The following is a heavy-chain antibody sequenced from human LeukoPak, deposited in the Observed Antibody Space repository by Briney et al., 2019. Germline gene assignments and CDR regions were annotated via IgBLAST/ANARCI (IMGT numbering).Heavy chain of an antibody. CDR1: GYTFTSYG. CDR2: ISAYNGNT. V-gene: IGHV1-18*01. Sequence: VSVKVSCKASGYTFTSYGISWVRQAPGQGLEWMGWISAYNGNTNYAQKLQGRVTMTTDTSTSTAYMELRSLRPDDTAVYYCARGAYYYDSSGYYNFDYWGQGTLVTVSS. J-gene: IGHJ4*02. D-gene: IGHD3-22*01. CDR3: ARGAYYYDSSGYYNFDY.